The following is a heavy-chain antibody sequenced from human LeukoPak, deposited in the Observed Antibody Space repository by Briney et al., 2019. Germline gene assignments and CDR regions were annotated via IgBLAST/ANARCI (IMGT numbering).Heavy chain of an antibody. CDR3: ARDRDTAMVG. CDR1: GFTFSSYW. D-gene: IGHD5-18*01. J-gene: IGHJ4*02. Sequence: GGSLRLSCAASGFTFSSYWMHWVRQAPGKGLEWVSSISSSSSYIYYADSVKGRFTISRDNAKNSLYLQMNSLRAEDTAVYYCARDRDTAMVGWGQGTLVTVSS. V-gene: IGHV3-21*01. CDR2: ISSSSSYI.